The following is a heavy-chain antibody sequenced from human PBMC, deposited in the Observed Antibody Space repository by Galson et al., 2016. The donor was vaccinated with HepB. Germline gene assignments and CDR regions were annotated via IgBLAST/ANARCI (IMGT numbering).Heavy chain of an antibody. V-gene: IGHV3-74*01. J-gene: IGHJ4*02. D-gene: IGHD4-23*01. CDR2: INSDVSST. Sequence: SLRLSCAASGFTFSSYWMHWVRQAPGKGLVWVSRINSDVSSTSYADSVKGRSTISRDNAKNTLYLQMNSLRAEDTAVYYCATRGGGNPLFGYWGQGTLVTVSS. CDR3: ATRGGGNPLFGY. CDR1: GFTFSSYW.